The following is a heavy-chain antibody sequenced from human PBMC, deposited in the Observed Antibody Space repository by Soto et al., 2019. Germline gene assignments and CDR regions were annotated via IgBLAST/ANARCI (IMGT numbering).Heavy chain of an antibody. Sequence: ASVKVSCKASGYTFTSYGISWVRQAPGQGLEWMGWISAYNGNTNYAQKLQGRVTMTTDTSTSTAYMELRSLRSDDTAVHYCARDRSGYSSSWYPSNPNDAFDIWGQGTMVTVSS. CDR2: ISAYNGNT. CDR1: GYTFTSYG. V-gene: IGHV1-18*01. J-gene: IGHJ3*02. D-gene: IGHD6-13*01. CDR3: ARDRSGYSSSWYPSNPNDAFDI.